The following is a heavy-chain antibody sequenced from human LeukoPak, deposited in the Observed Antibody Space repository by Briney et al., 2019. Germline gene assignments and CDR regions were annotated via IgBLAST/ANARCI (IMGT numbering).Heavy chain of an antibody. J-gene: IGHJ4*02. D-gene: IGHD2-21*02. V-gene: IGHV3-33*06. Sequence: PGRSLRLSCAASGFTFSSYGMHWVRQAPGKGLEWVAVIWYDGSNKYYADSVKGRFTISRDNSKNTLYLQMNSLRAEDTAVYYCAKDLGYCGDCYSFIDYWGQGTLVTVSS. CDR2: IWYDGSNK. CDR3: AKDLGYCGDCYSFIDY. CDR1: GFTFSSYG.